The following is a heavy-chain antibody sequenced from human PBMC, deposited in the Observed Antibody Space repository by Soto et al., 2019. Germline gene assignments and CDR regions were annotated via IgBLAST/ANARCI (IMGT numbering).Heavy chain of an antibody. Sequence: GGSLRLSCAASGFTFSSYSMNWVRQAPGKGLEWVSSISSSSSYIYYADSVKGRFTISRDNAKNSLYLQMNSLRAEDTAVYYCARRDRYGSGSNYMDVWGKGTTVTVSS. CDR2: ISSSSSYI. CDR1: GFTFSSYS. D-gene: IGHD3-10*01. V-gene: IGHV3-21*01. CDR3: ARRDRYGSGSNYMDV. J-gene: IGHJ6*03.